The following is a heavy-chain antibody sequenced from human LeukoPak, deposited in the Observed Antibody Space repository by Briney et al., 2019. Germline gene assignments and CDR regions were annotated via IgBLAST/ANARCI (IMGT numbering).Heavy chain of an antibody. V-gene: IGHV1-18*01. CDR2: ISAYNGNT. CDR3: ARVKGAQANNWFDP. CDR1: GYTFTSYG. J-gene: IGHJ5*02. Sequence: ASVKVSFKASGYTFTSYGISWVRPAPGQGLEWMGWISAYNGNTNYAQKLQGRVTMTTDTSTSTAYMELRSLRSDDTAVYYCARVKGAQANNWFDPWGQGTLVTVSS.